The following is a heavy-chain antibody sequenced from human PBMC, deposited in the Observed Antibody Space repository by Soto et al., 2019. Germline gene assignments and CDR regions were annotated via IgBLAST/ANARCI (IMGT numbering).Heavy chain of an antibody. Sequence: ASVKVSCKASGGTFSSYAISWVRQAPGQGLEWMGGIIPIFGTANYAQKFQGRVTITADESTSTAYMELSSLRSEDTAVYYCAREGGTIFGVVIDPYYYYGMDVWGQGTTVTVSS. CDR2: IIPIFGTA. CDR1: GGTFSSYA. J-gene: IGHJ6*02. V-gene: IGHV1-69*13. CDR3: AREGGTIFGVVIDPYYYYGMDV. D-gene: IGHD3-3*01.